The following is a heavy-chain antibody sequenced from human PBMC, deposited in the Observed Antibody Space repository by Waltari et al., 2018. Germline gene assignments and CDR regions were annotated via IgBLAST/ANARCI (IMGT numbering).Heavy chain of an antibody. CDR2: INHSGST. Sequence: QVQLQQWGAGLLKPSETLSLTCAVYGGSFSGYYWSWIRQPPGKGLGWIGEINHSGSTNYNPSLKSRVTISVDTSKNQFSLKLSSVTAADTAVYYCARRGIVGATYYYYYYMDVWGKGTTVTVSS. CDR3: ARRGIVGATYYYYYYMDV. J-gene: IGHJ6*03. V-gene: IGHV4-34*01. D-gene: IGHD1-26*01. CDR1: GGSFSGYY.